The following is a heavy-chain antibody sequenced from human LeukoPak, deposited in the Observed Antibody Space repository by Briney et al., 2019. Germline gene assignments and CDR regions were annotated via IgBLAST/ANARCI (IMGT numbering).Heavy chain of an antibody. CDR2: ISGGGGST. Sequence: GGSLRLSCAASGFTFSSYAMSWVRQAPGKGLEWVSAISGGGGSTYYADSVKGRFTISRDNSKNTLYLQMNSLRAEDTAVYYCASSLSGSGSYYAFDIWGQGTMVTVSS. V-gene: IGHV3-23*01. CDR3: ASSLSGSGSYYAFDI. J-gene: IGHJ3*02. D-gene: IGHD3-10*01. CDR1: GFTFSSYA.